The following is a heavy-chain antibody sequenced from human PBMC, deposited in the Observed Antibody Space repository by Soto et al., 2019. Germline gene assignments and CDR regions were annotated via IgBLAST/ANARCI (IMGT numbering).Heavy chain of an antibody. V-gene: IGHV4-31*03. J-gene: IGHJ5*02. Sequence: QVQLQESGPGLVKPSQTLSLTCTVSGGSISSGGYYWSWIRQHPGKGLEWIGYIYYSGSTYYNPSLKSRVTIAVDTSKNQFSLKLSSVTAADTAVYYCAREVRISPNWFDPWGQGTLVTVSS. CDR2: IYYSGST. D-gene: IGHD3-3*01. CDR1: GGSISSGGYY. CDR3: AREVRISPNWFDP.